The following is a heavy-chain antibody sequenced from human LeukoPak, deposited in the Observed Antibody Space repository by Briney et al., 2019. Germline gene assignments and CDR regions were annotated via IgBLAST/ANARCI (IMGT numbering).Heavy chain of an antibody. V-gene: IGHV1-69*13. CDR2: IIPIFGTA. D-gene: IGHD2-15*01. Sequence: VASVKVSCKASGGTFSSYAISWVRQAPGQGLEWMGGIIPIFGTANYAQKFQGRVTITADESTSTAYMELSSLRSEDTAVYYCARVELQPVRRSLDYWGQGTLVTVSS. J-gene: IGHJ4*02. CDR3: ARVELQPVRRSLDY. CDR1: GGTFSSYA.